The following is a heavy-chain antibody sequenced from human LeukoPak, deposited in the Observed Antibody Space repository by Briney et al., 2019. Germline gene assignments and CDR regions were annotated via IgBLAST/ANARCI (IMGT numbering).Heavy chain of an antibody. CDR1: GFTFSSYA. Sequence: GGSLRLSCAASGFTFSSYAMSWVRQAPGKGLEWVSAISVSGGSTYYADSVKGRFTISRDNSKNTLYLQMNSLRAEDTAVYYCAKDIVATIGRYYYYGMDVWGQGTTVTVSS. D-gene: IGHD5-12*01. J-gene: IGHJ6*02. V-gene: IGHV3-23*01. CDR2: ISVSGGST. CDR3: AKDIVATIGRYYYYGMDV.